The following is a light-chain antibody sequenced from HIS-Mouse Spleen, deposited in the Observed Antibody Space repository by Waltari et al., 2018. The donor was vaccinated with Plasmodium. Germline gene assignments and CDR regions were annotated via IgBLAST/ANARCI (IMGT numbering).Light chain of an antibody. V-gene: IGLV1-51*01. CDR3: GTWDSSLSAGVV. CDR1: SSNIGNNY. CDR2: DKN. Sequence: QSVLTQPPSVSAAPGQKVTISCSGSSSNIGNNYVSWYQQHPGTAPKLLLYDKNKRPSGIPDRFSGSKSGTSATLGSTGLQTGDEADYYCGTWDSSLSAGVVFGGGTKLTVL. J-gene: IGLJ2*01.